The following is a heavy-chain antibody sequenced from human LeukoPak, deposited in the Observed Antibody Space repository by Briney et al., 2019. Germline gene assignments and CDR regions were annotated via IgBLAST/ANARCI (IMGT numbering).Heavy chain of an antibody. CDR1: GGSFGGYY. J-gene: IGHJ3*02. CDR3: ASMRGYCSGGSCYSPDAFDI. Sequence: SETLSLTCAVYGGSFGGYYWSWIRQPPGKGLEWIGEINHSGSTNYNPSLKSRVTISVDTSKNQFSLKLSSVTAADTAVYYCASMRGYCSGGSCYSPDAFDIWGQGTMVTVSS. V-gene: IGHV4-34*01. CDR2: INHSGST. D-gene: IGHD2-15*01.